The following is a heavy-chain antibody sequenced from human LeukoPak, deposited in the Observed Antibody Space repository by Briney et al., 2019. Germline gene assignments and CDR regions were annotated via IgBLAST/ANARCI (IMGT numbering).Heavy chain of an antibody. CDR3: AKDTYISSRGAFDI. V-gene: IGHV3-30*18. CDR2: ISYDGNNR. CDR1: GFTFSSYG. D-gene: IGHD6-13*01. Sequence: PGRSLRLSCAASGFTFSSYGMHWVRQAPGKGLEWVAVISYDGNNRYSADSVKGRFTISRDNSKNTLYLQMNSLRAEDTAVYYCAKDTYISSRGAFDIWGQGTMVTVSS. J-gene: IGHJ3*02.